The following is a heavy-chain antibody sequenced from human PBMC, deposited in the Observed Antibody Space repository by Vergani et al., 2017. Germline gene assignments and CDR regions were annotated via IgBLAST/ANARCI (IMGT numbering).Heavy chain of an antibody. CDR1: GITFWKFG. V-gene: IGHV3-9*01. D-gene: IGHD5-12*01. CDR2: ISWNSGAV. J-gene: IGHJ3*01. CDR3: TXGSVYYHDSAGHGYDPYTGFDL. Sequence: EVDLVESGGGLAQPGGSLRLSCEASGITFWKFGMHWVRPGPGKGLEWVSGISWNSGAVDYADSVRGRFTISRDNAKNSLFLEMNSLRFEDTAVYFCTXGSVYYHDSAGHGYDPYTGFDLWGQGTLVTVSS.